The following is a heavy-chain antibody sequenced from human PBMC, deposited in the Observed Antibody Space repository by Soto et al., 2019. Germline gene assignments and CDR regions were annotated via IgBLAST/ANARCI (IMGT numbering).Heavy chain of an antibody. Sequence: QVQLVESGGGVVQPGGSLRLSCAPSGFIFSSYGMHWVRQAPGKGLEWVAVIRYDGSNKYYGDSVKGRFTISRDNSKNTLYLEMNSLRAEDTAVYYCARVKQGRGGYDSPFYYWGQGTLVTVSS. D-gene: IGHD5-12*01. V-gene: IGHV3-33*01. CDR2: IRYDGSNK. CDR1: GFIFSSYG. J-gene: IGHJ4*02. CDR3: ARVKQGRGGYDSPFYY.